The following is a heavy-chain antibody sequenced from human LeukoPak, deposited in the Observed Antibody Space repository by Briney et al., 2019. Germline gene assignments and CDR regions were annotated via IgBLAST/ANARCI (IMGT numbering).Heavy chain of an antibody. D-gene: IGHD6-13*01. CDR3: AKPRPSYSSSWYDH. Sequence: GGSLRLSCAASGFTFTSYAMSWVRQAPGKGLEWVSAISGSGGSTYYADSVKGRFTISRDNSKNTLYLQMNSLRAEDTAVYYCAKPRPSYSSSWYDHWGQGTLVTVSS. V-gene: IGHV3-23*01. CDR2: ISGSGGST. J-gene: IGHJ5*02. CDR1: GFTFTSYA.